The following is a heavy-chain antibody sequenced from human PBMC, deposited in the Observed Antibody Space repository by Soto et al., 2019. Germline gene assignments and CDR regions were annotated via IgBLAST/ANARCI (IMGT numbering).Heavy chain of an antibody. D-gene: IGHD1-26*01. V-gene: IGHV1-18*01. CDR3: AGAGVGYYYHYMAV. CDR2: ISAYNGNT. J-gene: IGHJ6*03. Sequence: ASVNVSCKASGYTFTSYGISWVLQTPGQGLEWMGWISAYNGNTNYAQKLQGRVTMTTDTSTSTAYMELRSLRSDDTAVYYCAGAGVGYYYHYMAVWGKGTTVSVSS. CDR1: GYTFTSYG.